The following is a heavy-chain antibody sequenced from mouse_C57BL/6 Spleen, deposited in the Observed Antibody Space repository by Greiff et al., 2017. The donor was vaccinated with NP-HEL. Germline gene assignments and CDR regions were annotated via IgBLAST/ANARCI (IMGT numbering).Heavy chain of an antibody. D-gene: IGHD2-4*01. Sequence: EVKLVESGGGLVQPKGSLKLSCAASGFSFNTYAMNWVRQAPGKGLEWVARIRSKSNNYATYYADSVKDRFTISRDDSESMLYLQMNNLKTEDTAMYYCVRDYDYDDVLFAYWGQGTLVTVSA. CDR3: VRDYDYDDVLFAY. CDR1: GFSFNTYA. J-gene: IGHJ3*01. V-gene: IGHV10-1*01. CDR2: IRSKSNNYAT.